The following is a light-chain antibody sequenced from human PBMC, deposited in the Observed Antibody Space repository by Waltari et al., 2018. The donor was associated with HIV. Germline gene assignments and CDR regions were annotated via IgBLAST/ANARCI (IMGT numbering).Light chain of an antibody. J-gene: IGLJ1*01. CDR2: GNG. V-gene: IGLV3-19*01. CDR1: SLRDYY. Sequence: SSDLTQDPDVSVALGQTVRITCQGDSLRDYYASWYQQKPGQAPRLVIYGNGDRPSGIPDRFSVSRSGITASLTITGAQAEDEADYYCNSRDRSGNHLFAAGTTVTVL. CDR3: NSRDRSGNHL.